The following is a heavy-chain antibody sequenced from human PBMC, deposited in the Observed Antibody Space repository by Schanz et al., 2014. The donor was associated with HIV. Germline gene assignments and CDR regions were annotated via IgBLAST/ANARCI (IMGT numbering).Heavy chain of an antibody. CDR3: ARVANWDYYGMDV. D-gene: IGHD3-16*01. CDR2: IWYDGSNK. J-gene: IGHJ6*02. Sequence: QVQLVESGGGVVQPGRSLRLSCAASGFIFSSYGMHWVRQAPGKGLEWVAVIWYDGSNKYYADSVKGRFTISRDNSKNTLFLQMNSLRGEDTAVYYCARVANWDYYGMDVWGRGTTVTVSS. V-gene: IGHV3-33*01. CDR1: GFIFSSYG.